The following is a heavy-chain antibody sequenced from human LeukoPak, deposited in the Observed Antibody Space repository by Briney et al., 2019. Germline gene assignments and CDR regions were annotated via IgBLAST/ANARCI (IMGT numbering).Heavy chain of an antibody. CDR1: GFPFSSYW. CDR2: IKQDGSER. CDR3: ARDRDWYTFDS. J-gene: IGHJ4*02. V-gene: IGHV3-7*01. D-gene: IGHD1-1*01. Sequence: GGSLRLSCVASGFPFSSYWMDWVRQAPGKGLEWVANIKQDGSERYYVDSVKGRFTISRDNAKNSLYLQMNSLRAEDTAVYYCARDRDWYTFDSWGQGVLVTVSS.